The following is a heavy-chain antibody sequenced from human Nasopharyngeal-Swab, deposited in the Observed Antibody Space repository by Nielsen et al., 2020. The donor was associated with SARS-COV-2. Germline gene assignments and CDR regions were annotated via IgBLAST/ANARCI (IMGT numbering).Heavy chain of an antibody. V-gene: IGHV3-21*01. D-gene: IGHD5-12*01. Sequence: VRQAPGKGLEWVSSISSSSSYIYYADSVKGRFTISRDNAKNSLYLQMNSLRAEDAAVYYCARDLSGYWVSFDYWGQGTLVTVSS. J-gene: IGHJ4*02. CDR2: ISSSSSYI. CDR3: ARDLSGYWVSFDY.